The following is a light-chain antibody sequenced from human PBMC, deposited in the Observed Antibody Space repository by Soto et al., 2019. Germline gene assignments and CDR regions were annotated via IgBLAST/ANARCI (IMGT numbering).Light chain of an antibody. CDR1: QSVSYNY. V-gene: IGKV3-20*01. CDR2: GAS. J-gene: IGKJ1*01. CDR3: QQYERWPQT. Sequence: EIVLTHSPGTLSLSPGERATLSCRASQSVSYNYLARYQQKPGQGPRHLIYGASSRATGIPDRFSGSGSGTDFTLTISRLEPEDFAVYYCQQYERWPQTFGQGTKVDIK.